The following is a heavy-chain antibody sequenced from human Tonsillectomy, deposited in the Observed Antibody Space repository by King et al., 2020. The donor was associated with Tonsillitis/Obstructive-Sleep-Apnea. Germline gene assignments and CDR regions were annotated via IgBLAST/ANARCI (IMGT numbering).Heavy chain of an antibody. CDR3: ARGPTKYCSSTSCYEYYFDY. Sequence: QLQESGPGLVKPSETLSLTCTVSGGSISSSSYYWGWIRQPPGKGLEWIGSIYYSGSTYYNPSLKSRVTISVDTSKNPVSLKLSSVTAADTAVYYCARGPTKYCSSTSCYEYYFDYWGQGTLVTVSS. CDR1: GGSISSSSYY. CDR2: IYYSGST. J-gene: IGHJ4*02. V-gene: IGHV4-39*01. D-gene: IGHD2-2*01.